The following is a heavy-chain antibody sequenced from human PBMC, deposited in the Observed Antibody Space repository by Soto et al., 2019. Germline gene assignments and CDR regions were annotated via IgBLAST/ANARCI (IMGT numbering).Heavy chain of an antibody. J-gene: IGHJ6*02. D-gene: IGHD3-10*01. Sequence: QVQLQQWGAGLLKPSETLSLTCAVDGGPLSGYYWNWIRQPPGKGLEWIGEITHSGVTNYNPYLKSRITISVATYESQFSLQLNAVTAAATGVYFWARGQMTYTWNYAGRLHYGLDVWGQGNTVTVSS. CDR1: GGPLSGYY. CDR2: ITHSGVT. V-gene: IGHV4-34*01. CDR3: ARGQMTYTWNYAGRLHYGLDV.